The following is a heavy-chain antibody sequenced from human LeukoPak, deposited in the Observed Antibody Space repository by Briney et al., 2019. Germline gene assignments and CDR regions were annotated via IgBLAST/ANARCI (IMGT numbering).Heavy chain of an antibody. Sequence: SETLSLTCTVSGGSISSGRYCWTWLRQPAWEGLEWIGRVYISASTNYTPSLTSRVTISVETSKNHFSLKLPSVTAVDTAVYYWARGPGYYDSSGYYSGINWFDPWGQGTLVTVSS. D-gene: IGHD3-22*01. J-gene: IGHJ5*02. CDR1: GGSISSGRYC. CDR2: VYISAST. V-gene: IGHV4-61*02. CDR3: ARGPGYYDSSGYYSGINWFDP.